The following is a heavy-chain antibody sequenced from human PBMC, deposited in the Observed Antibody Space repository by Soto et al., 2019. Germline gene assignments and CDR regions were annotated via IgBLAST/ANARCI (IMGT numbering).Heavy chain of an antibody. D-gene: IGHD3-16*02. CDR2: INPNSGET. J-gene: IGHJ4*02. CDR1: GYTFIGYS. Sequence: ASVKVSCKASGYTFIGYSIHWVRQAPGQGLEWMGRINPNSGETNFAQTFRGRVTMTTDTSISTAFMELSRLTSDDAAVYYCARGGLYSYPYWGQGTLVTVSS. CDR3: ARGGLYSYPY. V-gene: IGHV1-2*02.